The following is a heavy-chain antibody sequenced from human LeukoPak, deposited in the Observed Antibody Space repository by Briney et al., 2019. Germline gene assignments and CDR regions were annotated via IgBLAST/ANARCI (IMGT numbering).Heavy chain of an antibody. CDR1: GFTFSSYS. D-gene: IGHD3-3*01. V-gene: IGHV3-48*01. CDR2: ISSSSSTI. CDR3: ARDAPLIFGVVKTPSRFDP. J-gene: IGHJ5*02. Sequence: GGSLRLSCAASGFTFSSYSMNWVRQAPGKGLEWVSYISSSSSTIYYADSVKGRFTISRDNAKNSLYLQMNSLRAEDTAVYYCARDAPLIFGVVKTPSRFDPWGQGTLVTVSS.